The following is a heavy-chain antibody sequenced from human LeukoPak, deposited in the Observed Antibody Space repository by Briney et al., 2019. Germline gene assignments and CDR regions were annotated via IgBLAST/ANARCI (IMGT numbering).Heavy chain of an antibody. J-gene: IGHJ4*02. CDR1: DGSISSSSYY. Sequence: SETLSLTCTVSDGSISSSSYYWGWIRQPPGKGLEWIGSIYYSGSTYYSPSLKSRVAISVDTSKNQFSLKLSSVTAADTAVYYCARVGAKVWDYWGQGTLVTVSS. V-gene: IGHV4-39*01. CDR3: ARVGAKVWDY. D-gene: IGHD1-26*01. CDR2: IYYSGST.